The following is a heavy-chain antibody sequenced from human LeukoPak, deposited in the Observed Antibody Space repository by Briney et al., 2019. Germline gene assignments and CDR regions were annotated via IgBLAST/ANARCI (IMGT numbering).Heavy chain of an antibody. D-gene: IGHD3-3*01. V-gene: IGHV3-48*02. CDR3: ARDSGVDAHIDY. CDR2: ISSGSSTI. J-gene: IGHJ4*02. CDR1: GFTFSSYN. Sequence: GGSLRLSCVVSGFTFSSYNMDWVRQAPGEGLEWVSYISSGSSTIYYADSVKGRFTISRDNAKNSLYLQMNSLRDEDTAVYYCARDSGVDAHIDYWGQGTLVTVSS.